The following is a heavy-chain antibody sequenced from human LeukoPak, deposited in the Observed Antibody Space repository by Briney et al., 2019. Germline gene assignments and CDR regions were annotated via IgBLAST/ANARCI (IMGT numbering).Heavy chain of an antibody. Sequence: GGSLRLSCAASGFTFSSYAMHWVRQAPGKGLEWVAVISYDGSNKYYADSVKGRFTISRDNSKNTLYLQMNSLRAEDTAVYYCAGDGLRIAVAGPAPRYYFDYWGQGTLVTVSS. D-gene: IGHD6-19*01. CDR2: ISYDGSNK. V-gene: IGHV3-30-3*01. J-gene: IGHJ4*02. CDR3: AGDGLRIAVAGPAPRYYFDY. CDR1: GFTFSSYA.